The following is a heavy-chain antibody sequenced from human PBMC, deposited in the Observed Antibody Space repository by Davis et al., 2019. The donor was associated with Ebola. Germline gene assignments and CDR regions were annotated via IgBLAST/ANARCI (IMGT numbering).Heavy chain of an antibody. CDR3: AKGGGYIAAAGPCGY. J-gene: IGHJ4*02. Sequence: PGGSLRLSCAASGFTFSSYGMHWVRQAPGKGLEWVAFIRYDGSNKYYADSVKGRFTISRDNSKNTLYLQMNSLRAEDTAVYYCAKGGGYIAAAGPCGYWGQGTLVTVSS. V-gene: IGHV3-30*02. D-gene: IGHD6-13*01. CDR1: GFTFSSYG. CDR2: IRYDGSNK.